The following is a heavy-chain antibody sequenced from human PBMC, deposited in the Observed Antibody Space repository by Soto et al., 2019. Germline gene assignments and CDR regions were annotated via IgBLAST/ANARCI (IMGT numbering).Heavy chain of an antibody. J-gene: IGHJ4*02. CDR1: GFTFSSYA. Sequence: QVQLVESGGGVVQPGRSLRLSCAASGFTFSSYAMHWVRQAPGKGLEWVAVISYDGSNKYYADSVKGRFTISRDNSKNTLYLQMNSLRDEDTAVYDCARDEDTMLVVVITPLAGFNYWGQGTLVTVSS. CDR2: ISYDGSNK. CDR3: ARDEDTMLVVVITPLAGFNY. D-gene: IGHD3-22*01. V-gene: IGHV3-30-3*01.